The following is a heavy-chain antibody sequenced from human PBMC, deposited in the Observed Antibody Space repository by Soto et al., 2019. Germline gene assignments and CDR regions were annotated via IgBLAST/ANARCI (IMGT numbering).Heavy chain of an antibody. CDR3: AKAIRAYSYGWEAFDI. CDR2: ISGSGGST. CDR1: GFTFSSYA. V-gene: IGHV3-23*01. J-gene: IGHJ3*02. Sequence: EVQVLESGGGLVQPGGSLRLSCAASGFTFSSYAMSWVRQAPGKGLEWVSAISGSGGSTYYADSVKGRFTISRDNSKNRLYLQVNSLTAEDTAVYFCAKAIRAYSYGWEAFDIWGQGTMVTVSS. D-gene: IGHD5-18*01.